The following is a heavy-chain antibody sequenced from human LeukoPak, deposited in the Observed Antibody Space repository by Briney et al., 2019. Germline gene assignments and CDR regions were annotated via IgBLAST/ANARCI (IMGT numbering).Heavy chain of an antibody. CDR2: ISSSGSYI. CDR1: GFTFSRYS. CDR3: ASRNQDCGGDCFWDFYI. Sequence: PGGSLRLSCGVSGFTFSRYSLNWVRQAPGKGLEWVSSISSSGSYIYYADSVKGRFTISRDNAKNSLYLQMNSLRAEDTAVYYCASRNQDCGGDCFWDFYIWGRGTMVTVSS. J-gene: IGHJ3*02. V-gene: IGHV3-21*01. D-gene: IGHD2-21*02.